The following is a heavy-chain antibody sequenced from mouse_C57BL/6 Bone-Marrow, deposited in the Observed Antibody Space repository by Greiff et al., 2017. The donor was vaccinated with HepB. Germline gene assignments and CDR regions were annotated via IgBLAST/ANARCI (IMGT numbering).Heavy chain of an antibody. CDR3: TRGNYYAMDY. Sequence: EVQGVESGGGLVQPGGSMKLSCAASGFTFSDAWMDWVRQSPEKGLEWVAEIRNKANNHATYYAVSVKGRFTISRDDSKSSVYLQMNSLRAEDTGIYYCTRGNYYAMDYWGQGTSVTVSS. CDR2: IRNKANNHAT. J-gene: IGHJ4*01. V-gene: IGHV6-6*01. D-gene: IGHD2-1*01. CDR1: GFTFSDAW.